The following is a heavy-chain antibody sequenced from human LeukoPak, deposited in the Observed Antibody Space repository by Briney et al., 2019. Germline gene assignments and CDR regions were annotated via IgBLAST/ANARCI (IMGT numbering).Heavy chain of an antibody. D-gene: IGHD3-10*01. Sequence: GGSLRLSCAASGFTFSSYGMHWVRQAPGKGLEWVAFIRYDGSNKYYADSVKGRFTISRDNSKNTLYLQMNSLRAEDTAVYYCAKDRQWFGELFVDYWGQGTLVTVSS. CDR1: GFTFSSYG. J-gene: IGHJ4*02. CDR3: AKDRQWFGELFVDY. V-gene: IGHV3-30*02. CDR2: IRYDGSNK.